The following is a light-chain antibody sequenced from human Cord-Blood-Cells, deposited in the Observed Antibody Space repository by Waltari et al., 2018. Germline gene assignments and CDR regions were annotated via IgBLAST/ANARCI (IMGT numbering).Light chain of an antibody. CDR1: SSHVGGYNY. CDR2: EVS. J-gene: IGLJ1*01. V-gene: IGLV2-8*01. Sequence: QSALTQPPSASGSPGQSVTISCTGTSSHVGGYNYVSGYQQHPGKAPKLMIYEVSKRPSGVPDRFSGSKSGNTASLTVSGLQAEDEADYYCSSYAGSNNFVFGTGTKVTVL. CDR3: SSYAGSNNFV.